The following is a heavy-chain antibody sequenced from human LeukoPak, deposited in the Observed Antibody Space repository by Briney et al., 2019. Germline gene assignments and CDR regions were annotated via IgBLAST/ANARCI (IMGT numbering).Heavy chain of an antibody. CDR2: ISSSSSSI. CDR3: ARGDRQILDFFFR. J-gene: IGHJ4*02. Sequence: QTGRSLRLSCAASGFTFSTYNMNWVRQAPGKGLEWVSYISSSSSSIYYADSVKGRFTISRDNAKNSLYLQMNSLRAEDTAVYYCARGDRQILDFFFRRGQGTLVTVSS. V-gene: IGHV3-48*01. D-gene: IGHD2/OR15-2a*01. CDR1: GFTFSTYN.